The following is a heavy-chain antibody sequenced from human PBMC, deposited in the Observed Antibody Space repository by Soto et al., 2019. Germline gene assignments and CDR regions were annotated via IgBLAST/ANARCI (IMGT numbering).Heavy chain of an antibody. J-gene: IGHJ4*02. CDR3: AKGGRQWLVTSDFNY. D-gene: IGHD6-19*01. Sequence: VQLVESGGGVVQPGRSLRLSCAASGFTFSDYAMHWVRQAPGKGLELVAVVSHDGRNTHYADSVKGRLTISRDISKNTVSLEMTSLRAEDTAVYYCAKGGRQWLVTSDFNYWGQGTLVTVSS. V-gene: IGHV3-30*18. CDR2: VSHDGRNT. CDR1: GFTFSDYA.